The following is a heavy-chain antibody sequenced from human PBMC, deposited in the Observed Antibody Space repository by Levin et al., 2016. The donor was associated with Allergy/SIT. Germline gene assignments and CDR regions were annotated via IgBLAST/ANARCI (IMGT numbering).Heavy chain of an antibody. CDR1: GFIVNSNY. CDR2: IFAGGGT. CDR3: ARDRGPHGYSYGDS. V-gene: IGHV3-66*01. J-gene: IGHJ4*02. D-gene: IGHD5-18*01. Sequence: GESLKISCAASGFIVNSNYMSWVRQAPGKGLEWVSVIFAGGGTYYADSVMGRFTISRDTSKNTLFLQMNSLRAEDTAVYYCARDRGPHGYSYGDSWGQGTLVTVSS.